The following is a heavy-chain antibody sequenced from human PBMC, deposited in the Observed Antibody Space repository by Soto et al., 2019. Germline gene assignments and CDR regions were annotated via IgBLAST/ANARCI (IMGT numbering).Heavy chain of an antibody. CDR2: FDPEDGET. D-gene: IGHD6-13*01. J-gene: IGHJ5*02. CDR3: ATDSKQLVPGWFDP. V-gene: IGHV1-24*01. Sequence: EASVKVSCKVSGYTLTELSMHWVRQAPGKGLEWMGGFDPEDGETIYAQKFQGRVTMTEDTSTDTAYMELSSLRSEDTAVYYCATDSKQLVPGWFDPWGQGTLVTVSS. CDR1: GYTLTELS.